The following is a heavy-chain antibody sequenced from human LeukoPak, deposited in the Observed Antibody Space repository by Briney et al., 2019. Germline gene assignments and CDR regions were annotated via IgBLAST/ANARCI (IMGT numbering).Heavy chain of an antibody. CDR2: IYHSGST. V-gene: IGHV4-38-2*02. J-gene: IGHJ4*02. Sequence: SETLSLTCTVSGYSISSGYYWGWIRQPPGKGLEWIGSIYHSGSTYYNPSLKSRVTISVDTSKNQFSLKLTSVSAADTAVYYCARLVGATTPDYWGQGTLVTVSP. D-gene: IGHD1-26*01. CDR3: ARLVGATTPDY. CDR1: GYSISSGYY.